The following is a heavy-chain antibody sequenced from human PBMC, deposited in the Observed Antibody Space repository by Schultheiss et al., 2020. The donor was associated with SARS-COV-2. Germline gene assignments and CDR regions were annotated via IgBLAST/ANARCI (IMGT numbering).Heavy chain of an antibody. CDR1: GFTFGDYA. CDR3: ARADYYDSSADRIDYYGMDV. CDR2: ISWNSGSI. Sequence: GGSLRLSCTASGFTFGDYAMSWVRQAPGKGLEWVSGISWNSGSIGYADSVKGRFIISRDNAKNSLYLQMNSLRAEDTALYYCARADYYDSSADRIDYYGMDVWGQGTMVTVSS. V-gene: IGHV3-9*01. J-gene: IGHJ6*02. D-gene: IGHD3-22*01.